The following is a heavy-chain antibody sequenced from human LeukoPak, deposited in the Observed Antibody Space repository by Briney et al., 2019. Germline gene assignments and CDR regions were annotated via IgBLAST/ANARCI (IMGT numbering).Heavy chain of an antibody. CDR3: AKDFLRRYSSSQFQH. J-gene: IGHJ1*01. V-gene: IGHV3-9*01. CDR2: ISWNSGSI. Sequence: GGSLRLSCAASGFTFDDYAMHWVRQAPGKGLEWVSGISWNSGSIGYADSVKGRFTISRDNAKNSLYLQMNSLRAEDTALYYCAKDFLRRYSSSQFQHWGQGTLVTVSS. CDR1: GFTFDDYA. D-gene: IGHD6-13*01.